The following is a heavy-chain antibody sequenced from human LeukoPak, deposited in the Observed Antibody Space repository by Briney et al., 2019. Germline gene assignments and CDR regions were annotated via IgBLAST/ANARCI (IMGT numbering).Heavy chain of an antibody. V-gene: IGHV1-2*02. D-gene: IGHD6-19*01. CDR3: ARDSHSSGWYLPDY. J-gene: IGHJ4*02. CDR2: INPNTGDT. CDR1: GYTFTDYY. Sequence: SVKVSCKASGYTFTDYYMHWVRQAPGQGLEWMGWINPNTGDTNYAQKFQGRVTMTRDTSISTAYMELNRLRSDDTAVYYCARDSHSSGWYLPDYWGQGTLVTVSS.